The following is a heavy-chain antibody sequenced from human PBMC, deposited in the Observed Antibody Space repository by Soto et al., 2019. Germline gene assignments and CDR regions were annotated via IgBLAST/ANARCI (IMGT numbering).Heavy chain of an antibody. D-gene: IGHD2-2*01. CDR2: IIPIFGTA. Sequence: SVKVSCKASGGTFSSYAISWVRQAPGQGLEWMGGIIPIFGTANYAQKFQGRVTITADKSTSTAYMELSSLRSEDTAVYYCARDLHQLYYYYYGMDVWGQGTTVTVSS. J-gene: IGHJ6*02. CDR3: ARDLHQLYYYYYGMDV. V-gene: IGHV1-69*06. CDR1: GGTFSSYA.